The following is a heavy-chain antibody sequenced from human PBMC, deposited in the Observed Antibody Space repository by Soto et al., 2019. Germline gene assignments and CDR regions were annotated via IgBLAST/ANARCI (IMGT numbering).Heavy chain of an antibody. V-gene: IGHV3-21*01. CDR2: ISSSSSYI. Sequence: EVQLLESGGGMVKPGGSLRLYCAASGFTFSSYSMNWVRQAPGKGLEWVSSISSSSSYIYYEDSVKGRFTISRDIAKNSLYLQMNSLRAEDTAVYYCARDRWPYSSLVALVYVWGQGTTVTVSS. CDR1: GFTFSSYS. J-gene: IGHJ6*02. CDR3: ARDRWPYSSLVALVYV. D-gene: IGHD6-13*01.